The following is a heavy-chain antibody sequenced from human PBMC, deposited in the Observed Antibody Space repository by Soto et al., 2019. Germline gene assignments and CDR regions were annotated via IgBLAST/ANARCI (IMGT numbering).Heavy chain of an antibody. Sequence: ASVKVSWKASGYFFRSYTMHWVRQAPGQRLEWMGWINAGNGNTKYSQKFQGRVTITRDTSASTVYMEASSLRSEDTAVYYCARAAYYYESSGYYPGDYWGQGTLVTVSS. CDR2: INAGNGNT. CDR1: GYFFRSYT. V-gene: IGHV1-3*01. CDR3: ARAAYYYESSGYYPGDY. J-gene: IGHJ4*02. D-gene: IGHD3-22*01.